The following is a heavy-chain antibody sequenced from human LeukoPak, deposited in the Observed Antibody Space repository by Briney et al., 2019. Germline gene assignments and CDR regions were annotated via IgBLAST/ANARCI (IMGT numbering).Heavy chain of an antibody. CDR1: GDSVSSNSAA. Sequence: TSQTLSLTCAIFGDSVSSNSAAWNWIRQSPSRGLEWLGRTYYRSKWYNDYAVSVKSRITINPDTSKNQFSLQLNSVTPEDTAVYYCAREGGIAAAGLDFDYWGQGTLVTVSS. D-gene: IGHD6-13*01. CDR3: AREGGIAAAGLDFDY. CDR2: TYYRSKWYN. J-gene: IGHJ4*02. V-gene: IGHV6-1*01.